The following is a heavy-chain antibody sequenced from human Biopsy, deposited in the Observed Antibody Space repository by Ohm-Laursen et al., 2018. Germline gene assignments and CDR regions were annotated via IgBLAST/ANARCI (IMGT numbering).Heavy chain of an antibody. V-gene: IGHV3-9*01. CDR2: IRRNSAII. CDR3: ARDRGGARYGMDF. CDR1: GFTFDDYG. J-gene: IGHJ6*02. Sequence: SLRLSCAASGFTFDDYGMHWVRQPPGKGLEWVSGIRRNSAIIDYADSVRGRFTISRDNARRFLFLQMNNLKSEDTAFYYCARDRGGARYGMDFWGRGTTVTVSS. D-gene: IGHD1-26*01.